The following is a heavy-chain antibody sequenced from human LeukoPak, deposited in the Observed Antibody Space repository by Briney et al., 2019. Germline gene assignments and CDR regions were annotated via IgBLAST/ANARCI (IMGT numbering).Heavy chain of an antibody. CDR2: VHYGGNT. CDR3: ARGVDYYGMDV. CDR1: GGSVSSSRYY. J-gene: IGHJ6*02. V-gene: IGHV4-39*01. Sequence: SETLSLTCTVSGGSVSSSRYYWGWIRQPPGKGLEWIGSVHYGGNTYYNPSLKSRVTISVDTSKNQFSLRLTSVTAADTAVYYCARGVDYYGMDVWGQGTTVTVSS.